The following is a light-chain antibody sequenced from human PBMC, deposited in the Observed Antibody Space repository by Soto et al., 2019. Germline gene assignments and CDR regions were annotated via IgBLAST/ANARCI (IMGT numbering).Light chain of an antibody. CDR3: QQYYNILRT. J-gene: IGKJ1*01. V-gene: IGKV4-1*01. CDR2: WAS. Sequence: DIVMTQSPESLAVSLGERATINCKSSQNLLNRSNNKHYLAWYQQKPGQSPRLLVYWASTRESGVPDRFIGSGSGTDFTLTISSLQAEDAAVYYCQQYYNILRTFGQGTKVEIK. CDR1: QNLLNRSNNKHY.